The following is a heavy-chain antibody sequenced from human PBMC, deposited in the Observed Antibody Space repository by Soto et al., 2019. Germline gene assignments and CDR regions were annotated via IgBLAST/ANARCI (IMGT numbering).Heavy chain of an antibody. V-gene: IGHV1-8*01. D-gene: IGHD1-26*01. Sequence: QAQLVQSGAEVKKPGASVKVSCKASGYTFTGYDINWVRQATGQGLAWMGWMNPNRGNTGYAQNFQGRVTMTRDNSITTAYMELTSLRDDDSAVYYCAGEKVGTTGIDFWGQGTLVTVSS. CDR1: GYTFTGYD. CDR3: AGEKVGTTGIDF. CDR2: MNPNRGNT. J-gene: IGHJ4*02.